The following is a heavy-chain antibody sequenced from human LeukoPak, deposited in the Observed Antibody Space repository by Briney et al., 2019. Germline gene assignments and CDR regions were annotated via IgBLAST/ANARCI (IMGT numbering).Heavy chain of an antibody. CDR1: GGSISSSSYC. V-gene: IGHV4-39*01. D-gene: IGHD6-13*01. CDR2: IYYSGST. J-gene: IGHJ4*02. CDR3: GRHLHITAGLGYFDY. Sequence: PSETLSLTCTVSGGSISSSSYCWGWIRQPPGKGLEWIGTIYYSGSTYYNPSLKSRVTISVDTSKNQFSLKLSSVTAADTAMYYCGRHLHITAGLGYFDYWGQGTLVTVSS.